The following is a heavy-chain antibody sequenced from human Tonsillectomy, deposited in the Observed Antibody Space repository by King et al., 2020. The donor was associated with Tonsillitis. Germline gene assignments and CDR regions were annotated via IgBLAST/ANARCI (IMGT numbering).Heavy chain of an antibody. V-gene: IGHV3-48*01. CDR2: ISSSSSTI. D-gene: IGHD6-13*01. J-gene: IGHJ4*02. CDR1: GFTFSRYS. Sequence: VQLVESGGGLVQPGGSLRLSCAASGFTFSRYSMNWVRPAPGKGLEWVSYISSSSSTIYYADSVKGRFTISRANAKNSLYLQMNSLRAEDTAVYYCARDQQLVHDYWGQGTLVTVSS. CDR3: ARDQQLVHDY.